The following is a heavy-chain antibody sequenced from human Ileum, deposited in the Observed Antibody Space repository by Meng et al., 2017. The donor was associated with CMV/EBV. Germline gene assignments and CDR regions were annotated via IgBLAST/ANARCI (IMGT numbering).Heavy chain of an antibody. CDR3: VRGNWVSDF. D-gene: IGHD7-27*01. Sequence: QVPVQRGGAEVLKPSETPSLTHTVSADSFTGYHWTWIRQPPGKGPEWIGEINYRGSIHYNPSLESRVTISLDMSTNQLSLKLNSVTAADTAVYYCVRGNWVSDFWGQGTLVTVSS. CDR1: ADSFTGYH. V-gene: IGHV4-34*01. J-gene: IGHJ4*02. CDR2: INYRGSI.